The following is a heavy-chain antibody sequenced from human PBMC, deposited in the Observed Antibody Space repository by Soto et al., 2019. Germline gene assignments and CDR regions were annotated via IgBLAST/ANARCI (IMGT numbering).Heavy chain of an antibody. D-gene: IGHD1-26*01. J-gene: IGHJ4*02. CDR3: AKRVQGATFIFS. V-gene: IGHV3-23*04. CDR2: ISGTTGGT. CDR1: GFTFSIYA. Sequence: EMQLVESGGGLVQPGGSLTLSCAASGFTFSIYAMSWVRQAPGKGLEWVSAISGTTGGTFYADSVKGRFTISKDNSKSTLHLQMNSLRAEDTAVYYCAKRVQGATFIFSGGQGTLVTVSS.